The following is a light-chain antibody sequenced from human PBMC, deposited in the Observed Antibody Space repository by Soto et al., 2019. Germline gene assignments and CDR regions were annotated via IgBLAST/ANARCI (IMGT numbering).Light chain of an antibody. Sequence: DIQMTQSPSTLSASVGDRVTITCRANQSISTWLAWYQQAPGKAPKILIYKASLLDSGVPSRFSGSGSGTDFTLTISTMQPDDLATYYGQHYNNYPRTSGQSTKVLSK. CDR3: QHYNNYPRT. J-gene: IGKJ1*01. CDR1: QSISTW. CDR2: KAS. V-gene: IGKV1-5*03.